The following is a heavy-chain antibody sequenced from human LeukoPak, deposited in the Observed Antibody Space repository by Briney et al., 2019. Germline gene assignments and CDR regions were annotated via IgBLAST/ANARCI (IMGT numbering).Heavy chain of an antibody. Sequence: SETLSLTCTVSGGSISSGSYYWGWIRQPAGKGLEWIGRIYTSGSTNYNPSLKSRVTISVDTSKNQFSLKLSSVTAADTAVYYCARRAESGSYYRDNWFDPWGQGTLVTVSS. CDR2: IYTSGST. V-gene: IGHV4-61*02. CDR3: ARRAESGSYYRDNWFDP. CDR1: GGSISSGSYY. D-gene: IGHD1-26*01. J-gene: IGHJ5*02.